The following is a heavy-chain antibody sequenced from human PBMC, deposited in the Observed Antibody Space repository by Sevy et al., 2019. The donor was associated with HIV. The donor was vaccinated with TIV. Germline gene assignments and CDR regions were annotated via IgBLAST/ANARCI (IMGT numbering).Heavy chain of an antibody. CDR1: GYTLSSYD. D-gene: IGHD6-13*01. J-gene: IGHJ6*02. CDR2: MNPDSGRR. V-gene: IGHV1-8*01. Sequence: ASVKVSCKASGYTLSSYDINWVRQATGQGLEWMGWMNPDSGRRGYAPKFQGRVTMTTNTPIGTAYMELRSLRSEDSAVYYCARADLDSSTFFYYYGMDVWGQGTTVTVSS. CDR3: ARADLDSSTFFYYYGMDV.